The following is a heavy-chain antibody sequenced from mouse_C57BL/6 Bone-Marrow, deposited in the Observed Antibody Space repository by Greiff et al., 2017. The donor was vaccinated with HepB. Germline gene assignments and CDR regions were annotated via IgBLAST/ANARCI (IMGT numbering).Heavy chain of an antibody. CDR2: INPSTGGT. V-gene: IGHV1-42*01. J-gene: IGHJ3*01. Sequence: VQLKQSGPELVKPGASVKISCKASGYSFTGYYMNWVKQSPEKSLEWIGEINPSTGGTPYNQKFKAKATLTVDKSSITAYMQLKSLTSEDSAVYYCTWFAYWGQGTLVTVAA. CDR1: GYSFTGYY. CDR3: TWFAY.